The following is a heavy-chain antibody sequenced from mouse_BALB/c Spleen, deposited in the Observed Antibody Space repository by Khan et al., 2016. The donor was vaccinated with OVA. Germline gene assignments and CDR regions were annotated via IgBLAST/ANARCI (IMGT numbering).Heavy chain of an antibody. V-gene: IGHV2-9*02. J-gene: IGHJ2*01. CDR1: GFSLTSYG. CDR2: IFAGGST. CDR3: ARLEER. Sequence: QVQLKESGPGLVAPSQSLSITCTVSGFSLTSYGVHWVRHPPGKGLEWLGVIFAGGSTNSHSALMSRLSISTDNSTSHLFLKMNSLQTEDTGMYYCARLEERWGQGTTLTVSS.